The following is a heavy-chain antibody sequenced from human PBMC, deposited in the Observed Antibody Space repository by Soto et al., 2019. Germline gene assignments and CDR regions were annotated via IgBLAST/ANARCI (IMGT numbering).Heavy chain of an antibody. V-gene: IGHV1-46*01. CDR1: GYTFTSYY. CDR3: ARDGGGYCRGGSCYSGFDY. Sequence: QVQLVQSGAEVKKPGASVKVSCKASGYTFTSYYMHWVRQAPGQELEWMGIINPRGGSTSYAQKFQGSVTMTRDTSTSTVYMELSSLRAEDMAVYYCARDGGGYCRGGSCYSGFDYWGQGTLDTVSS. J-gene: IGHJ4*02. CDR2: INPRGGST. D-gene: IGHD2-15*01.